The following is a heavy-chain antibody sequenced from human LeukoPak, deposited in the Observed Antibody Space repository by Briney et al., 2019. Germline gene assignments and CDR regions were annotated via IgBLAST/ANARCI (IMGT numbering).Heavy chain of an antibody. CDR2: IHPNSGGT. CDR3: ARDHRRGTEYSSSSRWFDP. D-gene: IGHD6-6*01. V-gene: IGHV1-2*02. Sequence: ASVKVSCKASGYTFTGYYMHWVRQAPGQGLEWMGWIHPNSGGTNYAQKLQGRVTMTRDTSISTAYMELSRLRSDDTAVYYCARDHRRGTEYSSSSRWFDPWGQGTLVTVSS. J-gene: IGHJ5*02. CDR1: GYTFTGYY.